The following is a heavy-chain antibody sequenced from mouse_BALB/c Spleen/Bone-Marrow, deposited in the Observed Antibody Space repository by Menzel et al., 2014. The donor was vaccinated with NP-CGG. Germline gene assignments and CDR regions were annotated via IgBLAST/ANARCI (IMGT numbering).Heavy chain of an antibody. Sequence: VQLKESGAELVKPGASVRLSCTASGLNIKDTYMDWVKQRPEQGLEWIGRIDPANGNTKYDPKLQGKATITADTSSNTAYLQLSSLTSEDTAVYYCARYRLGTYFDYWGQGTTLTVSS. CDR2: IDPANGNT. CDR3: ARYRLGTYFDY. V-gene: IGHV14-3*02. D-gene: IGHD2-14*01. CDR1: GLNIKDTY. J-gene: IGHJ2*01.